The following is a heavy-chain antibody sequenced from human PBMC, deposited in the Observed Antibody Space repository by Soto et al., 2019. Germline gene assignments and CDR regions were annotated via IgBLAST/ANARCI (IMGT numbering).Heavy chain of an antibody. Sequence: PSETLSLTCAVYGGSFSGYYWCWIRQPPGKGLEWIGEINHSGSTNYNPSLKSRVTISVDTSKNQFSLKLSSVTAADTAVYYCARYQRDCSSTSCYYWFDPWGQGTLVTVSS. V-gene: IGHV4-34*01. CDR2: INHSGST. D-gene: IGHD2-2*01. CDR1: GGSFSGYY. CDR3: ARYQRDCSSTSCYYWFDP. J-gene: IGHJ5*02.